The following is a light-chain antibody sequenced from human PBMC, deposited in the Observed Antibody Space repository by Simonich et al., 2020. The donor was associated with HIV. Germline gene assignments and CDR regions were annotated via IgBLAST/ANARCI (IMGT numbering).Light chain of an antibody. CDR1: QNVLYSSNNKNY. CDR3: QQYYSSPYT. J-gene: IGKJ2*01. Sequence: DIVMTQSSDSLAVSLCERATINCKSSQNVLYSSNNKNYLAWYQLKPGQPPKLLIYWASTRQSGVPERFSGTGSGTDFTLTISSLQAEDVAVYYCQQYYSSPYTFGQGTKLEIK. V-gene: IGKV4-1*01. CDR2: WAS.